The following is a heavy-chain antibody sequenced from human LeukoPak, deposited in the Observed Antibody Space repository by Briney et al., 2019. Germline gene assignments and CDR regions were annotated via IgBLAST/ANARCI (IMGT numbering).Heavy chain of an antibody. CDR2: IDPSDSYT. Sequence: GESLKISCKGSGYSFASYWISWVRQMPGKGLEWMGMIDPSDSYTNYSPSFQGHVSISADKSISTAYLQWSSLKASDSAMYYCARLKNPASAPDYWGQGTLVTVS. V-gene: IGHV5-10-1*01. J-gene: IGHJ4*02. CDR3: ARLKNPASAPDY. D-gene: IGHD2-2*01. CDR1: GYSFASYW.